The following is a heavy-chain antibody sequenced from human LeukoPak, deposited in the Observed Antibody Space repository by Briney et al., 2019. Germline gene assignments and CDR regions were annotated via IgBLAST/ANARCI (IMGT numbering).Heavy chain of an antibody. V-gene: IGHV4-38-2*02. Sequence: SETLSLTCAVSSYYMSRGNYWGWLRPPPGNGLECIDSIHRSGRTYYRPSLKRLHTIQVNTSKDQFSLKLSSVTAADTAVYYCARDLDRESYFYYMDVWGKGTTVTVSS. J-gene: IGHJ6*03. CDR1: SYYMSRGNY. CDR3: ARDLDRESYFYYMDV. CDR2: IHRSGRT. D-gene: IGHD1-1*01.